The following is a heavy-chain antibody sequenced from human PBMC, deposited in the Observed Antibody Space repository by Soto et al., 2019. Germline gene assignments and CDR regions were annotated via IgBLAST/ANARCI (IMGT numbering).Heavy chain of an antibody. CDR2: IYTSGST. V-gene: IGHV4-4*07. Sequence: PSETLSLTCTVSGGPISSYYWSWIRQPAGKGLEWIGRIYTSGSTNYNPSLKSRVTMSVDTSKNQFSPKLSSVTAADTAVYYCARGELQGSPFANFDYWGQGTLVTVSS. D-gene: IGHD2-21*01. CDR1: GGPISSYY. J-gene: IGHJ4*02. CDR3: ARGELQGSPFANFDY.